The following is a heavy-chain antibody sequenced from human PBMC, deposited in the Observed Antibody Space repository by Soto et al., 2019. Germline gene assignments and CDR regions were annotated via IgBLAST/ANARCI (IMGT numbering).Heavy chain of an antibody. J-gene: IGHJ6*03. CDR2: IYYSGST. V-gene: IGHV4-59*01. D-gene: IGHD3-3*01. CDR3: ARLLDYYYYYMDV. CDR1: GGSISSYY. Sequence: QVQLQESGPGLVKPSETLSLTCTVSGGSISSYYWSWIRQPPGKGLEWIGYIYYSGSTNYNPSLKRRVTISVDTSKNQFSLKLSSVTAADTAVDYCARLLDYYYYYMDVWGKGTTVTVSS.